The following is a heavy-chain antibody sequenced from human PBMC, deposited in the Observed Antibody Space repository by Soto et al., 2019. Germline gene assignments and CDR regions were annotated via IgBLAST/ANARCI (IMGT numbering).Heavy chain of an antibody. CDR3: SHMESRVASYGLDR. CDR2: IYWDDDK. D-gene: IGHD3-3*01. J-gene: IGHJ6*02. CDR1: GFSLDTSGVG. V-gene: IGHV2-5*02. Sequence: QITLKESGPTLVKPTQTLTLTCTFSGFSLDTSGVGVAWIRQPPGKALEWLTLIYWDDDKRYSPSLRSRLTITKDTAENRVVLTMTNMDPVDTATYYCSHMESRVASYGLDRWGQGTTVTVSS.